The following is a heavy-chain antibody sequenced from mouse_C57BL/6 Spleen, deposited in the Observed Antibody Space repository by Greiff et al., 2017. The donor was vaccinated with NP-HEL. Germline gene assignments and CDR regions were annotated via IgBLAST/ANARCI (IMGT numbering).Heavy chain of an antibody. V-gene: IGHV1-69*01. CDR1: GYTFTSYW. CDR3: ARHDYDGAAWFAY. CDR2: IDPSDSYT. Sequence: VQLQQPGAELVMPGASVKLSCKASGYTFTSYWMHWVKQRPGQGLEWIGEIDPSDSYTNYNQKFKGKSTLTVDKSSSTAYMQLSSLTSEDSAVYYCARHDYDGAAWFAYWGQGTLVTVSA. J-gene: IGHJ3*01. D-gene: IGHD2-4*01.